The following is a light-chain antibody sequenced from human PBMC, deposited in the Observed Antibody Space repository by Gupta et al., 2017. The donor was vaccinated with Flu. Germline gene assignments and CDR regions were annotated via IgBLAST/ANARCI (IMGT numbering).Light chain of an antibody. V-gene: IGKV1-6*01. J-gene: IGKJ4*01. CDR1: QDIRNT. Sequence: AIQVTQSPSSLSASVGDRVTNTCRASQDIRNTLGWYQQKPGKAPKLLMYNVSALQSGVPSRGSGSGSGTDFTLTISSLQPEDLATYYCLHDYNYPLTFGGGTKVEIK. CDR3: LHDYNYPLT. CDR2: NVS.